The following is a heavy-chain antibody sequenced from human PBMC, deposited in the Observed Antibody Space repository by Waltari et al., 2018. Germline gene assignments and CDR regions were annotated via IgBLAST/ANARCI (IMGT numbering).Heavy chain of an antibody. CDR3: ARDSQYYYGSGRYGSYYYYGMDV. V-gene: IGHV4-61*09. CDR2: SDTSGST. D-gene: IGHD3-10*01. J-gene: IGHJ6*02. Sequence: QVQLQESGPGLVKPSQTLSLTCTVSGGSISSGSSYWSWIRQPAGRGLEGLGYSDTSGSTNYNPSLSSRVTISVDTSKNQFSLKLGSVTAADTAVYYCARDSQYYYGSGRYGSYYYYGMDVWGQGTTVTVSS. CDR1: GGSISSGSSY.